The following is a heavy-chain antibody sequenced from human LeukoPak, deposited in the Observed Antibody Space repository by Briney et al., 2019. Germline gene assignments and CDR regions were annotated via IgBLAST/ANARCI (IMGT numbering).Heavy chain of an antibody. J-gene: IGHJ5*02. D-gene: IGHD3-10*01. CDR2: INHSGST. Sequence: SETLSLTCAVYGGSFSGYYWSWIRQPPGKGREWIGEINHSGSTNYNPSLKSRVTISVDTSKSQFSLKLSSVTAADTAVYYCARGHGSGSYDNSGEYNWFDPWGQGTLVTVSS. CDR1: GGSFSGYY. V-gene: IGHV4-34*01. CDR3: ARGHGSGSYDNSGEYNWFDP.